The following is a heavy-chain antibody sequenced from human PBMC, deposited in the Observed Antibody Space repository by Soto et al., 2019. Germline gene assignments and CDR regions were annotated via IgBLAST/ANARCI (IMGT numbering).Heavy chain of an antibody. V-gene: IGHV4-59*01. Sequence: SETLSLTCTVSGGSISSYYWSWIRQPPGKGLEWIGYIYYSGRTNYNPSIKSRDTISVDTSKKQFSLKLSSVTAADTAVYYSGSTNYNPSLKSRVTISVDTSKNQFSLKLSSLTAADTAVYYCARGVQPVGLAYYDFWSGYTRYYFDYWGQGTLVTVSS. CDR2: IYYSGRT. J-gene: IGHJ4*02. CDR1: GGSISSYY. CDR3: GSTNYNPSLKSRVTISVDTSKNQFSLKLSSLTAADTAVYYCARGVQPVGLAYYDFWSGYTRYYFDY. D-gene: IGHD3-10*01.